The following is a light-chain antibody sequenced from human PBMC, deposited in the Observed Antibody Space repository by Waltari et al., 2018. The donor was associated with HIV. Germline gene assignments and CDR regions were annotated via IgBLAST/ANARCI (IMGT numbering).Light chain of an antibody. CDR2: AVT. J-gene: IGLJ3*02. CDR1: SSDVGGHYY. Sequence: QSALTQPASVSGSLGQSITIPCTGTSSDVGGHYYVSWYQQHPGKVPELLIYAVTNRTQGISSRFSGSKSGNTASLTISGLQDDDEADYYCSSYRSSNNVAFGTGTKVTVL. V-gene: IGLV2-14*01. CDR3: SSYRSSNNVA.